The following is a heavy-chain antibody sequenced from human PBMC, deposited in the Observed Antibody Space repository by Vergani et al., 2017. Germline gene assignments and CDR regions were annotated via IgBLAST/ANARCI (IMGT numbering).Heavy chain of an antibody. CDR2: MDVKGNS. V-gene: IGHV4-61*02. CDR1: GGSLDIHSQT. CDR3: ASGGGYCSRTSCYPTAFDI. J-gene: IGHJ3*02. Sequence: QAQLQESGPRLVKPSQTLSLTCSFSGGSLDIHSQTWGWIRQPAGEGLEWIGLMDVKGNSNFSPSLGSRVTVSADASRGRFSLNLRSVTTSDTAVYYCASGGGYCSRTSCYPTAFDIWGQGTMVTVSS. D-gene: IGHD2-2*01.